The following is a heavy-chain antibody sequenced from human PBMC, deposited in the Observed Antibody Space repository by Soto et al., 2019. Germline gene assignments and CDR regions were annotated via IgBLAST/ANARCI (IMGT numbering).Heavy chain of an antibody. CDR2: ISGSGGST. CDR1: GFTFSSYA. V-gene: IGHV3-23*01. D-gene: IGHD3-9*01. J-gene: IGHJ4*02. CDR3: AKELKSKNDVLRYFDWLSATFDY. Sequence: GGSLRLSCAASGFTFSSYAMSWVRQAPGKGLEWVSAISGSGGSTYYADSVKGRFTISRDNSKNTLYLQMNSLRAEDTAVYYCAKELKSKNDVLRYFDWLSATFDYWGQGTLVTVSS.